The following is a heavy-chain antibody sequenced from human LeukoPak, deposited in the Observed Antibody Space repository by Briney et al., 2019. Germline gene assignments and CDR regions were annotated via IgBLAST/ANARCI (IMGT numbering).Heavy chain of an antibody. CDR3: ARLVTVRGVIPFDY. CDR1: GGSFSGYY. J-gene: IGHJ4*02. CDR2: INHSGST. V-gene: IGHV4-34*01. D-gene: IGHD3-10*01. Sequence: PSETLSLTCAVYGGSFSGYYWSWIRLPPGKGLEWIGEINHSGSTNYNPSLKRRVTISVDTSKNQFSLKLSSVTAADTAVYYCARLVTVRGVIPFDYWGQGTLVTVSS.